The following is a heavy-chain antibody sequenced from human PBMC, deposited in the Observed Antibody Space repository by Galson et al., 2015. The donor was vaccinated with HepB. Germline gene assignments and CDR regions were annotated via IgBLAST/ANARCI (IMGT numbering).Heavy chain of an antibody. J-gene: IGHJ4*02. D-gene: IGHD3-22*01. CDR1: GYTFINYG. CDR2: ISVYNGNT. Sequence: SVKVSCKASGYTFINYGISWVRQAPGQGLEWMGWISVYNGNTNYAQKLQGRVTMTTDTSTSTAYMELRSLRSDDTAMYYCARGVLGTYDSSGYSKFDYWGQGTLVTVSS. CDR3: ARGVLGTYDSSGYSKFDY. V-gene: IGHV1-18*01.